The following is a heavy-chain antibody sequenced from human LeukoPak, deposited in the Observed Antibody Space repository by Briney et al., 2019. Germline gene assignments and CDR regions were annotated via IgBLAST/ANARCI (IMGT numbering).Heavy chain of an antibody. D-gene: IGHD6-13*01. CDR2: ISYDGNNK. CDR1: GFTFSSYA. Sequence: GGSLRLSCAASGFTFSSYAMHWVRQAPGKGLEWVAVISYDGNNKYYADSVKGRFTISRDNSKNTLYLQMNSLRAEDTAVYYCARDRDSSSWYDYWGQGTLVTVSS. V-gene: IGHV3-30-3*01. J-gene: IGHJ4*02. CDR3: ARDRDSSSWYDY.